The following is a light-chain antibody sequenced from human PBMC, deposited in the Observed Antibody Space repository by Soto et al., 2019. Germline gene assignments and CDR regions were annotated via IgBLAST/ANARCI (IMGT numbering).Light chain of an antibody. V-gene: IGKV3-15*01. Sequence: EIVMTQSPGTLSVSPGERATLSCRASQSVRSKLAWYQQKPGQAPRLLIYDASTRATGIPARFSGSGSGTEFTLTISSLQSEDFAVYYCQHSNNWPPSTFGPGPRLEIK. CDR2: DAS. J-gene: IGKJ5*01. CDR1: QSVRSK. CDR3: QHSNNWPPST.